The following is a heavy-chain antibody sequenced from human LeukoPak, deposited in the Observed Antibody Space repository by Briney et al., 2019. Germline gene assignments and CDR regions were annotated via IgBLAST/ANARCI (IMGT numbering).Heavy chain of an antibody. D-gene: IGHD1-26*01. CDR2: ISAYNGNT. CDR3: ARDSSGYSGPPRYAFDI. CDR1: GYTFTSYG. Sequence: GASVKVSCKASGYTFTSYGISWVRQAPGQGLEWMGWISAYNGNTNYAQKLQGRVTMTTDTSTSTAYMELRSLRSDDTAVYYCARDSSGYSGPPRYAFDIWGQGTMVTVSS. J-gene: IGHJ3*02. V-gene: IGHV1-18*01.